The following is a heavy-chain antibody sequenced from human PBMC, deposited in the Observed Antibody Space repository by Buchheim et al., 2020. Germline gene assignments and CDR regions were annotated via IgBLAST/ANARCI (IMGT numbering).Heavy chain of an antibody. Sequence: EVQLVESGGGLVQPGGSLRLSCAASGFTFSSYWMSWVRQAPGKGLEWVANIKQDGSEKYYVDSVKGRFTISRDNAKNSLYLQMNSLRAEDTAVFYCARGGAAAGSRDYYYGMDVWGQGTT. CDR2: IKQDGSEK. CDR3: ARGGAAAGSRDYYYGMDV. J-gene: IGHJ6*02. V-gene: IGHV3-7*01. CDR1: GFTFSSYW. D-gene: IGHD6-13*01.